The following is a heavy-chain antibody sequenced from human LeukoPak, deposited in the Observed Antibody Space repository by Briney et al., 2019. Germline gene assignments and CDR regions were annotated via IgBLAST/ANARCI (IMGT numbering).Heavy chain of an antibody. CDR1: GGSFSGYY. CDR2: INHSGST. D-gene: IGHD6-13*01. J-gene: IGHJ6*03. V-gene: IGHV4-34*01. Sequence: PETLSLTCAVYGGSFSGYYWSWIRQPPGKGLEWIGEINHSGSTNYNPSLKSRVTISVDTSKNQFSLKLSSVTAADTAVYYCARVGPYSSSWPPINYMDVWGKGTTVTISS. CDR3: ARVGPYSSSWPPINYMDV.